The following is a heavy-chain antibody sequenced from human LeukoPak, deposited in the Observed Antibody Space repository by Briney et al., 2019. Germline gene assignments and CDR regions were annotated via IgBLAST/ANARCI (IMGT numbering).Heavy chain of an antibody. CDR3: ARDGRGHWDTRIWYLGNWFDP. J-gene: IGHJ5*02. V-gene: IGHV1-18*01. CDR1: GYTFTTYG. Sequence: ASVKFSCKASGYTFTTYGISWVRQAPGQGPEWMGWISTYSGNTHYAQELQGRVTLTTDTSTSTAYMDLRSLRSDDTAVYYCARDGRGHWDTRIWYLGNWFDPWGQGTLVTVSS. D-gene: IGHD6-13*01. CDR2: ISTYSGNT.